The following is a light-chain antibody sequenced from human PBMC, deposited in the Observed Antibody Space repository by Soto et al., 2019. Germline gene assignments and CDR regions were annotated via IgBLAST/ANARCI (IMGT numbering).Light chain of an antibody. CDR2: DVT. CDR1: SSDVGSYNR. Sequence: QSVLTQPPSVSGSPGQSVTISCTGTSSDVGSYNRVSWYQQPPDTAPKLVIYDVTNRPSGVPDRFSGSKSDNTATLTISGLQAEDEADYYCSSFTSSSTWVFGTGTKVTVL. J-gene: IGLJ1*01. V-gene: IGLV2-18*02. CDR3: SSFTSSSTWV.